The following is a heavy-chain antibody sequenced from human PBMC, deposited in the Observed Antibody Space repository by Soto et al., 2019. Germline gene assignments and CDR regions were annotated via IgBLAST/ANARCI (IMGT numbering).Heavy chain of an antibody. CDR2: IKQDGSEK. J-gene: IGHJ4*02. CDR3: ARTAAIFGVVISLFDY. CDR1: GFTFSSYW. V-gene: IGHV3-7*01. D-gene: IGHD3-3*01. Sequence: PGGSLRLSCAASGFTFSSYWMSWVRQAPGKGLEWVANIKQDGSEKYYVDSVKGRFTISRDNAKNSLYLQMNSLRAEDTAVYYCARTAAIFGVVISLFDYWGQGTLVTVSS.